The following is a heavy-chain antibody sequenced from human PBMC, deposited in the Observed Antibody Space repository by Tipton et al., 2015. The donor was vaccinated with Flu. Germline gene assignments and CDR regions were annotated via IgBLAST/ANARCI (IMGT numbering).Heavy chain of an antibody. D-gene: IGHD6-19*01. CDR3: ARVLVAGTGPLFDY. CDR1: GGSIGGGDYY. Sequence: TLSLTCTVSGGSIGGGDYYWSWIRQPAGKGLEWLGRMYTKGTTNYNPSLKSRLTISLDTSKNQFSLRLSSVTAADTAVYYCARVLVAGTGPLFDYWGQGTLVTVSS. J-gene: IGHJ4*02. CDR2: MYTKGTT. V-gene: IGHV4-61*02.